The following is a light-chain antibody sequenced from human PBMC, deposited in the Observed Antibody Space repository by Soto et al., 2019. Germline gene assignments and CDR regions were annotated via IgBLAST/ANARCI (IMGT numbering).Light chain of an antibody. Sequence: EIVLTQSPGTLSLSPGERASLSCRASQSVSSSYLAWYQQKPGQAPRLLIYGASSRATGTPDRFSGSGSGTDFTLTISRLEPEDFAVYYCQQYGSSPLVTFGQGTRLES. CDR3: QQYGSSPLVT. CDR2: GAS. J-gene: IGKJ5*01. CDR1: QSVSSSY. V-gene: IGKV3-20*01.